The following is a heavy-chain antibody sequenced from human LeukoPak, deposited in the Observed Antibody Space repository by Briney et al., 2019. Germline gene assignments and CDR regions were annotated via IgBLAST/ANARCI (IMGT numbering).Heavy chain of an antibody. CDR2: ISYDGINK. CDR1: KFTFSNYG. CDR3: ARDREGFGESYFDY. J-gene: IGHJ4*02. Sequence: GGSLRLSCAASKFTFSNYGMHWVRQAPGKGLEWVALISYDGINKHYADSVKGRFTISRDNSKNTLYLQMNSLRAEDTAMYYCARDREGFGESYFDYWGQGTLVTVSS. D-gene: IGHD3-10*01. V-gene: IGHV3-30*03.